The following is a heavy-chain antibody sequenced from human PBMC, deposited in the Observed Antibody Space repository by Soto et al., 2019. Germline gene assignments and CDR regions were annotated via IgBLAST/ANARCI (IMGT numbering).Heavy chain of an antibody. CDR1: GFTFSSYG. D-gene: IGHD3-9*01. CDR3: AREGYDILTGYPSYYFDY. CDR2: IWYDGSNK. Sequence: PGGSLRLSYAASGFTFSSYGMHWVRQAPGKGLEWVAVIWYDGSNKYYADSVKGRFTISRDNSKNTLYLQMNSLRAEDTAVYYCAREGYDILTGYPSYYFDYWGQGTLVTVSS. V-gene: IGHV3-33*01. J-gene: IGHJ4*02.